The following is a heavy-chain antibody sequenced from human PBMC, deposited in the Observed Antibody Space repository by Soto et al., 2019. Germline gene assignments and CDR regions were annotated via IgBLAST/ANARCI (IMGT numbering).Heavy chain of an antibody. CDR3: ARALEPSIRYYYYYMDV. V-gene: IGHV3-48*01. CDR2: ISSSSSTI. Sequence: PGGSLRLSCAASGFTFSSYSMNWVRQAPGKGLEWVSYISSSSSTIYYADSVKGRFTISRDNAKNSLYLQMNSLRAEDTAVYYCARALEPSIRYYYYYMDVWGRGTTVTVSS. J-gene: IGHJ6*03. CDR1: GFTFSSYS.